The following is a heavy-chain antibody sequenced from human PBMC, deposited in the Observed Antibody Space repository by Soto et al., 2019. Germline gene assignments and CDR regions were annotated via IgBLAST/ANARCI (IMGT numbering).Heavy chain of an antibody. D-gene: IGHD3-22*01. CDR3: AKDVHYDSSGGLDY. CDR1: GFTFDNFA. J-gene: IGHJ4*02. CDR2: ISGGGGGK. V-gene: IGHV3-23*01. Sequence: GGSLRLSCTTSGFTFDNFAMSWVRQAPGRGLEWVSAISGGGGGKYYADSVKGRFIIARDNSKNTVYLEVNGLRTEDTAVYYCAKDVHYDSSGGLDYWGQGTLVTVSS.